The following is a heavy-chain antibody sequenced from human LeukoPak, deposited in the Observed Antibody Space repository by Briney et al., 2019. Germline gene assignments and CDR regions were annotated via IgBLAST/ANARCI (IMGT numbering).Heavy chain of an antibody. Sequence: SETLSLTCSVSGGSISSYYWSWIRQPPGKGLEWIGYVHYSGSTNYNPSLKSRVTISVDTSKNQFSLKLSSVTAADTAVYYCARGEEMATIYLWGQGTLVTVSS. J-gene: IGHJ5*02. CDR3: ARGEEMATIYL. CDR2: VHYSGST. CDR1: GGSISSYY. V-gene: IGHV4-59*01. D-gene: IGHD5-24*01.